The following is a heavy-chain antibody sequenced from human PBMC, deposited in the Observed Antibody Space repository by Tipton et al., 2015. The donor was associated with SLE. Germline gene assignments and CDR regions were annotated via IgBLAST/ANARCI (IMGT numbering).Heavy chain of an antibody. CDR2: ISGSDGST. D-gene: IGHD3-10*01. V-gene: IGHV3-23*01. J-gene: IGHJ3*02. CDR3: ARRNSESGAFDM. CDR1: RFTFRSYG. Sequence: SLRLSCAASRFTFRSYGLRWVRQSPAKGREWVSSISGSDGSTYYADSVKGRFTISRDNSKNTLYLQMNSLRAEDTAVYYCARRNSESGAFDMWGQGTLVTVSS.